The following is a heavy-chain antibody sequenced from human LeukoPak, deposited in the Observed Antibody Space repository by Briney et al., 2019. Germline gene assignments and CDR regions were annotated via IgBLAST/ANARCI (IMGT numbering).Heavy chain of an antibody. CDR1: GGTFSSYA. J-gene: IGHJ5*02. V-gene: IGHV1-69*06. Sequence: SVKVSCKASGGTFSSYAISWVRQAPGQGLEWMGGIIPIFGTANYAQKFQGRVTITADKSTSTAYMELSSLRSEDTAVYYCARDLGYSGYDNNWFDPWGQGTLVTVSS. CDR3: ARDLGYSGYDNNWFDP. D-gene: IGHD5-12*01. CDR2: IIPIFGTA.